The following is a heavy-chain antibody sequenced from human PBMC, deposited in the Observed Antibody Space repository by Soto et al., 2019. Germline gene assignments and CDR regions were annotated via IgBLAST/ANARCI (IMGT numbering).Heavy chain of an antibody. J-gene: IGHJ6*02. V-gene: IGHV5-10-1*01. CDR1: GYSFTSYW. Sequence: LGESLKISCKGSGYSFTSYWISWVRQMPGKGLEWMGRIDPSDSYTNYSPSFQGHVTISADKSISTAYLQWSSLKASDTAMYYCARHQGPVVYYGMDVWGQGTTVTVSS. D-gene: IGHD2-15*01. CDR2: IDPSDSYT. CDR3: ARHQGPVVYYGMDV.